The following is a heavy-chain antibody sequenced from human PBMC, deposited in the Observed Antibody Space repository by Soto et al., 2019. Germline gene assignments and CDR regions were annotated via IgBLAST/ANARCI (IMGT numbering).Heavy chain of an antibody. CDR2: ISYDGSNK. Sequence: WGSLRLSCAASGFTFSSYVMHWVRQAPGNGLVWVAVISYDGSNKYYADSVKGRFTISSDNSKNTLYLQMNSLRDEDTAVYYCAKDRVVVVALYGMDVWGQVTTVTVSS. CDR3: AKDRVVVVALYGMDV. V-gene: IGHV3-30*18. CDR1: GFTFSSYV. J-gene: IGHJ6*02. D-gene: IGHD2-21*01.